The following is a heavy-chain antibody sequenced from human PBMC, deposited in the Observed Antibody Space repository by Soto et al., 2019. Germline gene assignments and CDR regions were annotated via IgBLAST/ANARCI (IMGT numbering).Heavy chain of an antibody. CDR3: ARLGGYCSSTNCYGYYRMDV. V-gene: IGHV4-39*01. CDR2: FHYSEST. D-gene: IGHD2-2*01. Sequence: SETLSLTCTVSGGSISSGPYSWGWIRQPPGEGLEWIGTFHYSESTHYNPSLESRITISVDTSKNQFSLKVSSVTVADTAVYYCARLGGYCSSTNCYGYYRMDVWGQGTTVTVSS. CDR1: GGSISSGPYS. J-gene: IGHJ6*02.